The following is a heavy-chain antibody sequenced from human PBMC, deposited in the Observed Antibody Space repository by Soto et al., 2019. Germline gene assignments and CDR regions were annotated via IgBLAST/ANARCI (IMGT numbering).Heavy chain of an antibody. D-gene: IGHD5-12*01. CDR2: ISYDGSNI. CDR3: ARGVQGVATIAIGFYLDY. J-gene: IGHJ4*02. Sequence: QVQLVESGGGVVQPGRSLRLSCAASGFIFNSYGMHWIRQAPGKGLEWVAVISYDGSNIFYADSVKGRFTISRDNSNNTLYLQMNSLRGDDTAVYYCARGVQGVATIAIGFYLDYWGQGTLVTTSS. CDR1: GFIFNSYG. V-gene: IGHV3-30*03.